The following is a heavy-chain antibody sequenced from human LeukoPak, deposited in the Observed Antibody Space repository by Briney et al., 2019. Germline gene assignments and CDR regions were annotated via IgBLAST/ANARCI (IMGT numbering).Heavy chain of an antibody. CDR1: ADSVTSSSYC. CDR2: ICHSGSS. CDR3: VRHRSGQAWLDP. J-gene: IGHJ5*02. Sequence: PSETLSLTCTVAADSVTSSSYCWGWIRQPPGKGLEWIGCICHSGSSYYNSSLNSRVTISVDTSKNEFSLRLKSVTATDTALYYCVRHRSGQAWLDPWGQGTLVTVPS. V-gene: IGHV4-39*01. D-gene: IGHD1-26*01.